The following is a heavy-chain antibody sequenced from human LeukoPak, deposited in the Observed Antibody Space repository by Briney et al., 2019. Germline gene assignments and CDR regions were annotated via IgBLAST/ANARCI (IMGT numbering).Heavy chain of an antibody. CDR2: IIPIFGTA. D-gene: IGHD3-22*01. V-gene: IGHV1-69*01. Sequence: EASVKVPCKASGGTFSIYAISWVRQAPGQGLEWMGGIIPIFGTANYAQKFQGRVTITADESTSTAYMELSSLRSEDTAVYYCAREGDSSGFPWFDPWGRGTLVTVSS. CDR3: AREGDSSGFPWFDP. CDR1: GGTFSIYA. J-gene: IGHJ5*02.